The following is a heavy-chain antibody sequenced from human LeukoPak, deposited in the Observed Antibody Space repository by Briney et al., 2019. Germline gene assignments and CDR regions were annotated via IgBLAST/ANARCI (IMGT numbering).Heavy chain of an antibody. CDR3: ARGPPTYYYDSSDPGAFDI. Sequence: GGSLRLSSAAPGFTFSDYYMSWIRQALGKGLEWVSYISSSGSTIYYAASVKGRFTISRDNANNSLYLQMNSLRAEDTAVYYCARGPPTYYYDSSDPGAFDIWGQGTMVTVSS. J-gene: IGHJ3*02. D-gene: IGHD3-22*01. CDR2: ISSSGSTI. CDR1: GFTFSDYY. V-gene: IGHV3-11*04.